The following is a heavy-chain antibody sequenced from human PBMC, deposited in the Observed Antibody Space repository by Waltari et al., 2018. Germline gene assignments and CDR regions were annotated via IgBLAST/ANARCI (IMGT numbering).Heavy chain of an antibody. Sequence: EVQLLESGGGLVQPGGSLRLSCSASGFTFSNYAMSWVRQAPGEGGGWVSAGGERYGKTYYADSVKGRFAISRDDSRATVYLQMNSLRAEDTAVYYCAKEQWDGAAVAGHFDYWGQGTLVTVSS. CDR1: GFTFSNYA. CDR3: AKEQWDGAAVAGHFDY. J-gene: IGHJ4*02. V-gene: IGHV3-23*01. D-gene: IGHD6-19*01. CDR2: GGERYGKT.